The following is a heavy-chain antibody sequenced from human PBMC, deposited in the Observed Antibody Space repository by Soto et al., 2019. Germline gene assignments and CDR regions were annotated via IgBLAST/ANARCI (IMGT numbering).Heavy chain of an antibody. D-gene: IGHD2-15*01. V-gene: IGHV1-8*01. CDR2: MNPNSGKA. CDR3: ARGWVVVSATYWYFDL. CDR1: GYTFTSYD. J-gene: IGHJ2*01. Sequence: QVQLVQSGAEVKKPGASVKVSCKASGYTFTSYDINWVRQAAGQWLEWIGWMNPNSGKAVYAQKFQGRVTMGGNTSISTAYMELSSLRSDDTAVYFCARGWVVVSATYWYFDLWGRGTLVTVSS.